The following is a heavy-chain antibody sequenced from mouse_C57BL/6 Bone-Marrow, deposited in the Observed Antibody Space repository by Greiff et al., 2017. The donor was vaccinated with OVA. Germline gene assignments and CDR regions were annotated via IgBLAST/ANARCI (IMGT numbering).Heavy chain of an antibody. CDR2: IHPNSGST. D-gene: IGHD2-4*01. CDR3: ARPYDYDRDYYAMDY. CDR1: GYTFTSYW. V-gene: IGHV1-64*01. J-gene: IGHJ4*01. Sequence: QVQLQQPGAELVKPGSSVKLSCKASGYTFTSYWMHWVKQRPGQGLEWIGMIHPNSGSTNYNEKFKSKATLTVDTSSSTAYMQLSSLTSEDSADYYCARPYDYDRDYYAMDYWGQGTSVTVSS.